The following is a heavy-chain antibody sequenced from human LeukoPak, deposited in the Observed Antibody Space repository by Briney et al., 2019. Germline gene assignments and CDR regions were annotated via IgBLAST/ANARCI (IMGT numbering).Heavy chain of an antibody. CDR2: IYYSGST. Sequence: PSETLSLACTVSGGSISSTNYYWGWIRQPPGKGLEWIGSIYYSGSTYYNPSLKSRVTISVDKSKNQFSLKLSSVTAADTAVYYCARLPEMATTTGWFDPWGQGTLVTVSS. J-gene: IGHJ5*02. CDR3: ARLPEMATTTGWFDP. CDR1: GGSISSTNYY. D-gene: IGHD5-24*01. V-gene: IGHV4-39*07.